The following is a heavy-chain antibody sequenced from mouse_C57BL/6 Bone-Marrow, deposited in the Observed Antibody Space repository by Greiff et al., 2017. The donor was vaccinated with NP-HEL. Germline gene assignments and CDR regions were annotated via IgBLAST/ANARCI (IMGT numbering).Heavy chain of an antibody. CDR3: ARRIYYCGSSYLHYYAMDY. CDR2: ISSGGSYT. J-gene: IGHJ4*01. Sequence: EVQLVESGGDLVKPGGSLKLSCAASGFTFSSYGMSWVRQTPDKRLEWVATISSGGSYTYYPDSVKGRFTISRDNAKNTLYLQMSSLKSEDTAMYYCARRIYYCGSSYLHYYAMDYWGQGTSVTVSS. CDR1: GFTFSSYG. D-gene: IGHD1-1*01. V-gene: IGHV5-6*01.